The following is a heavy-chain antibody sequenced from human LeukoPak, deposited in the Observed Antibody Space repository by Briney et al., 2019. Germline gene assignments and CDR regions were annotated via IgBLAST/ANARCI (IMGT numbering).Heavy chain of an antibody. Sequence: SVKVSRKASGGTFSSYAISWVRQAPGQGLEWMARIIPIFGTANYAQKFQGRVTITTDESTSTAYMELSSLRSEDTAVYYCAGEQYYYDSSGYPKYFDYWGQGTLVTVSS. J-gene: IGHJ4*02. CDR2: IIPIFGTA. CDR3: AGEQYYYDSSGYPKYFDY. D-gene: IGHD3-22*01. CDR1: GGTFSSYA. V-gene: IGHV1-69*05.